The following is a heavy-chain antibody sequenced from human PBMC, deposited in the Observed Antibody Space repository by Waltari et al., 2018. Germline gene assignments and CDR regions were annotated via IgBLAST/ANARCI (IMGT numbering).Heavy chain of an antibody. CDR1: GGSFSGYY. CDR3: ARDQGGIAVAGTPYYFDY. J-gene: IGHJ4*02. V-gene: IGHV4-34*01. CDR2: INHSGRT. Sequence: QVQLQQWGAGLLKPSETLSLTCAVYGGSFSGYYWSWIRQPPGKGLEWIGEINHSGRTNYNPSRKIRVTISVDTSKNQFSLKLSSVTAADTAVYYCARDQGGIAVAGTPYYFDYWGQGTLVTVSS. D-gene: IGHD6-19*01.